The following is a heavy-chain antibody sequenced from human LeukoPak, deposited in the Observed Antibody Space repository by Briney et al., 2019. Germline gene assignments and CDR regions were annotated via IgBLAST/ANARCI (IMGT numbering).Heavy chain of an antibody. CDR2: INHSGST. V-gene: IGHV4-34*01. Sequence: PSETLSLTCAVYGGSFSGYYWSWIRQPPGKGLEWIGEINHSGSTNYNPSLKSRVTISVDTSKNQFSLKLSSVTAADTAVYYCASLYCSSTSCYRVTWFAPWGQGTLVTGSS. CDR3: ASLYCSSTSCYRVTWFAP. J-gene: IGHJ5*02. D-gene: IGHD2-2*01. CDR1: GGSFSGYY.